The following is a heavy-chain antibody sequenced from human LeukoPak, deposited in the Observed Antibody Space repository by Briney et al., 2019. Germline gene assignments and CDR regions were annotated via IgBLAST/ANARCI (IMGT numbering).Heavy chain of an antibody. CDR3: ARGGLVRSPRGYFDF. CDR1: GDSVSSNSAA. Sequence: SQTRSLTCAISGDSVSSNSAAWNWIRQSPSRGLDWLGRTYYRSKLYYDYAVSVKSRISINPDTSKNQFSLQLNSVTPDDTAVYYCARGGLVRSPRGYFDFWGQGPLVTVSS. J-gene: IGHJ4*02. CDR2: TYYRSKLYY. V-gene: IGHV6-1*01. D-gene: IGHD1-26*01.